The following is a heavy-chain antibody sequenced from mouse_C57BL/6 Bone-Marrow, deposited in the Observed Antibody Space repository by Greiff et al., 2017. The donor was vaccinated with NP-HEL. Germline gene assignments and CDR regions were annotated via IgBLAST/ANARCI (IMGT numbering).Heavy chain of an antibody. Sequence: EVKLMESGGGLVKPGGSLKLSCAASGFTFSDYGMHWVRQAPEKGLEWVAYISSGSSTIYYADTVKGRFTISRDNAKNTLFLQMTSLRSEDTAMYYCARRTNWDWFAYWGQGTLVTVSA. D-gene: IGHD4-1*01. J-gene: IGHJ3*01. V-gene: IGHV5-17*01. CDR3: ARRTNWDWFAY. CDR2: ISSGSSTI. CDR1: GFTFSDYG.